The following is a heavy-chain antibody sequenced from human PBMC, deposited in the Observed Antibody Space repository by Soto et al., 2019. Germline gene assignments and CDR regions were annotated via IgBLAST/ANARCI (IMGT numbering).Heavy chain of an antibody. CDR2: IIPIFGTA. CDR3: ARGLRSGSSWPDYYYYYYMDV. CDR1: GGTFSSYA. Sequence: SVKVSCKASGGTFSSYAISWVRQAPGQGLEWMGGIIPIFGTANYAQKFQGRVTITADESTSTAYMELSSLRSEDTAVYYCARGLRSGSSWPDYYYYYYMDVWGKGTRSPSP. D-gene: IGHD6-13*01. V-gene: IGHV1-69*13. J-gene: IGHJ6*03.